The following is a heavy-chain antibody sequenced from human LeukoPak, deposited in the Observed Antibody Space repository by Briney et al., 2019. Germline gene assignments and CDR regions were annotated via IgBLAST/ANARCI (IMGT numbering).Heavy chain of an antibody. D-gene: IGHD6-13*01. CDR2: INHSGST. CDR1: GFTFSSYW. Sequence: PGGSLRLSCAASGFTFSSYWMSWVRQPPGKGLEWIGEINHSGSTNYNPSLKSRVTISVDTSKNQFSLKLSSVTAADTAVYYCARQGRLYSSSWYFDYWGQGTLVTVSS. V-gene: IGHV4-34*01. CDR3: ARQGRLYSSSWYFDY. J-gene: IGHJ4*02.